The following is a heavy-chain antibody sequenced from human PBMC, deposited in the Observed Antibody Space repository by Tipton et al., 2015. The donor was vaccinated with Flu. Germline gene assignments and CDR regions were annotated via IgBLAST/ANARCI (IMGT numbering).Heavy chain of an antibody. D-gene: IGHD2/OR15-2a*01. V-gene: IGHV4-59*13. Sequence: TLSLTCSLSGGSISDYYYTWLRQPPGKGPEWIGSIFYTGNTDYSPSLKSRVTISLDTSKNQFSLELTSMTAADTAVYYCARVNRSWLVPWGQGTLVTVSS. CDR2: IFYTGNT. CDR1: GGSISDYY. CDR3: ARVNRSWLVP. J-gene: IGHJ5*02.